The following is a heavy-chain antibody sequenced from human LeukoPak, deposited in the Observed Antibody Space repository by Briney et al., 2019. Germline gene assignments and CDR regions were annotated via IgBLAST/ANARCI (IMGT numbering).Heavy chain of an antibody. Sequence: ASVKVSCKASGYTFTSYGISWVRQAPGQGLEWMGLIDPHNGGTNFARDFLGRVTMTRDTSITTAYLEVTGLTSDDTAVYYCAKEDYWGQGTLVTVSS. CDR1: GYTFTSYG. CDR2: IDPHNGGT. V-gene: IGHV1-2*02. CDR3: AKEDY. J-gene: IGHJ4*02.